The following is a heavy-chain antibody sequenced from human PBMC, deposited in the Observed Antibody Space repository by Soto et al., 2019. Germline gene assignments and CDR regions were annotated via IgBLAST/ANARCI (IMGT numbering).Heavy chain of an antibody. Sequence: GGSLRLSCVASGFTLSTYAMSWVRQAPGKGLVWVSRINSDGSSTSYADSVKGRFTISRDNAKNTLYLQMNSLRVEDTAVYYCARGGSLNWYFDLWGRGTLVTVSS. D-gene: IGHD1-26*01. J-gene: IGHJ2*01. CDR1: GFTLSTYA. CDR3: ARGGSLNWYFDL. CDR2: INSDGSST. V-gene: IGHV3-74*01.